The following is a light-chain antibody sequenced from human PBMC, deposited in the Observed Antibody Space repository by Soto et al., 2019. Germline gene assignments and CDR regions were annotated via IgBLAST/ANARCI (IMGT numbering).Light chain of an antibody. CDR1: RTDAGGYNY. J-gene: IGLJ3*02. CDR2: EVS. CDR3: SSYTRSNTWV. V-gene: IGLV2-14*01. Sequence: QSALTQPASMSGSPGQSITISCTGTRTDAGGYNYVSSYQQHPAKVPKLLIYEVSNRPSGVSNRFSGSKSGSTASLTISGLQPEDEGDYYCSSYTRSNTWVFGGGTKVTVL.